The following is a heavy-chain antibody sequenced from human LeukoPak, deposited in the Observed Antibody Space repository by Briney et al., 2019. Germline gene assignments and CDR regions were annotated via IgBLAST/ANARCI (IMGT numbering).Heavy chain of an antibody. D-gene: IGHD2-2*01. V-gene: IGHV4-30-4*01. Sequence: SETLSLTCTVSGGSISSGDYSWSWIRQPPGKGLECIGYIYYSGSAYYNPSLKSRVTISVDTSTNHFSLNLSSVTAADTAVYYCARGSRYCSSTKCYVLRHYFDYWGQGALVTVSS. CDR1: GGSISSGDYS. J-gene: IGHJ4*02. CDR3: ARGSRYCSSTKCYVLRHYFDY. CDR2: IYYSGSA.